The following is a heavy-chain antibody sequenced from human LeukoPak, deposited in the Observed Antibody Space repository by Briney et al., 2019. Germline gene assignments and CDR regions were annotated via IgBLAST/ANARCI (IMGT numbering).Heavy chain of an antibody. D-gene: IGHD3-16*01. CDR2: ISKDGTST. Sequence: GGSLRLSCTVSGLSFRRDWIYWVRQGPGKGLVYVSRISKDGTSTDYADSVKGRLTISRDNAKDTVYLQMTSLRADDTAMYYCTSGDVWYYWGQGTLVTVSS. CDR3: TSGDVWYY. V-gene: IGHV3-74*01. J-gene: IGHJ4*02. CDR1: GLSFRRDW.